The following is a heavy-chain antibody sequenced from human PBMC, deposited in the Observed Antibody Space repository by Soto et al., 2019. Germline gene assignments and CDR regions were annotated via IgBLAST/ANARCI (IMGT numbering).Heavy chain of an antibody. CDR2: MNPNSGNT. V-gene: IGHV1-8*01. D-gene: IGHD6-13*01. J-gene: IGHJ5*02. Sequence: QVQLVQSGAEVKKPGASVKVSCKASGYTFTSHDINWVRQATGQGLEWMGWMNPNSGNTGYAQKFQGRVTMTRKTSISTAYMELRSLRSEDTAVYFCARVDSSNWYNWFDPWGQGTLVTVSS. CDR1: GYTFTSHD. CDR3: ARVDSSNWYNWFDP.